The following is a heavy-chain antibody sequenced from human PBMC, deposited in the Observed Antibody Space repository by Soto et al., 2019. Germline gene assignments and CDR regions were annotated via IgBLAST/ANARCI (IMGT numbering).Heavy chain of an antibody. J-gene: IGHJ3*02. CDR3: ARALRWPDAFDI. V-gene: IGHV1-69*13. CDR2: IIPIFGTA. CDR1: GGTFSSYA. Sequence: SVKVSCKASGGTFSSYAISWVRQAPGQGLEWMGGIIPIFGTANYAQKFQGRVTITADESTSTAYMELSSLRSEGTAVYYCARALRWPDAFDIWGQGTMVTVSS. D-gene: IGHD4-17*01.